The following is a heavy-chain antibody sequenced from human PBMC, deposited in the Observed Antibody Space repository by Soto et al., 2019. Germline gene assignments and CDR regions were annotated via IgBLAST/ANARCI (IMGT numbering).Heavy chain of an antibody. D-gene: IGHD3-9*01. CDR1: GFTFSSYA. V-gene: IGHV3-23*01. CDR2: ISGSGGST. J-gene: IGHJ3*02. Sequence: GGSLRLSCAASGFTFSSYAMSWVRQAPGKGLEWVSAISGSGGSTYYADSVKGRFTISRDNSKNTLYLQMNSLRAEETTLYYCAKDLELRYFDWLLSAAAFDIWGQGTMVTVSS. CDR3: AKDLELRYFDWLLSAAAFDI.